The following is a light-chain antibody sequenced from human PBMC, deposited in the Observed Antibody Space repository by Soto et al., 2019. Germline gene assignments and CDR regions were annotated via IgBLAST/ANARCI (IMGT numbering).Light chain of an antibody. CDR2: AAS. V-gene: IGKV1-12*02. J-gene: IGKJ3*01. CDR1: QIIGSW. CDR3: QQANSFPFT. Sequence: DIQMTQSPSSVSASIGDRVTITCRASQIIGSWLAWYQQKPGIAPTLLIYAASSLQSGVPSRFSGSGSGSDFTLAINSLQAEDSATYYCQQANSFPFTFGPGTKVDIK.